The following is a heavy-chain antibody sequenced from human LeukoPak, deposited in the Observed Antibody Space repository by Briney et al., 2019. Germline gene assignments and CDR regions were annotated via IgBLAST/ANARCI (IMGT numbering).Heavy chain of an antibody. Sequence: SETLSLTCAVYGGSFSGYYWSWIRQHPGKGLEWIGYIYYSGSTYYNPSLKSRVTISVDTSKNQFSLKLSSVTAADTAVYYCAGYYGDYVGYWGQGTLVTVSS. J-gene: IGHJ4*02. CDR1: GGSFSGYY. CDR2: IYYSGST. D-gene: IGHD4-17*01. CDR3: AGYYGDYVGY. V-gene: IGHV4-31*11.